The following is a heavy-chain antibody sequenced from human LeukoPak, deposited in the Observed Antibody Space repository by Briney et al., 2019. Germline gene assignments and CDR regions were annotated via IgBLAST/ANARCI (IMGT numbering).Heavy chain of an antibody. J-gene: IGHJ6*02. CDR2: FDPEDGET. Sequence: GASVKVSCKVSGYTLTELSMHWVRQAPGEGLEWMGGFDPEDGETIYAQKFQGRVTMTEDTSTDTAYMELSSLRSEDTAVYYCATVRDYYYGMDVWGQGTTVTVSS. V-gene: IGHV1-24*01. CDR3: ATVRDYYYGMDV. CDR1: GYTLTELS.